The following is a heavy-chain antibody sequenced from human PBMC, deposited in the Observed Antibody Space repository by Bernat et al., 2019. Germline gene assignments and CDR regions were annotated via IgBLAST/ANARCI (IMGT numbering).Heavy chain of an antibody. CDR1: GFTFSSYG. D-gene: IGHD3-10*01. CDR3: AVLWFGELTHKYYYYGMDV. Sequence: QVQLVESGGGVVQPGRSLRLSCAASGFTFSSYGMHWVRQTPGKGLAWVAVISYDGSNKYYADSVKGRFTISRDNSKNTLYLQMNSLRAEDTAVYYCAVLWFGELTHKYYYYGMDVWGQGTTVTVSS. V-gene: IGHV3-30*03. CDR2: ISYDGSNK. J-gene: IGHJ6*02.